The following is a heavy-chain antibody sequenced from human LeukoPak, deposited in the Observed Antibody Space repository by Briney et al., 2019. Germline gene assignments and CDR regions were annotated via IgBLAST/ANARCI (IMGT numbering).Heavy chain of an antibody. CDR1: GFVFTSYG. CDR2: ISANDGKT. J-gene: IGHJ4*02. V-gene: IGHV1-18*01. Sequence: ASVKVSCKASGFVFTSYGFTWVRQAPGQGLEWMGWISANDGKTHYSEKHQGGVTMSTDTVTSTAYMELRSLRSDDTAVYYCARELHVERDDYWGQGTLVTVSS. D-gene: IGHD1-1*01. CDR3: ARELHVERDDY.